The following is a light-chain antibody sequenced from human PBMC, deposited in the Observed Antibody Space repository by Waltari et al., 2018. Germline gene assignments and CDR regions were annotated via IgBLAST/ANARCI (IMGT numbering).Light chain of an antibody. V-gene: IGLV3-1*01. Sequence: SDELTQPPSVSVSPGQTASITCSGDILGNKYASWYQQKPGQSPLLVIYQDINRPSGSPELFSGSKSGNTATLTISGTQAMDDADYYCQALGSNRWVFGGGTKLTVL. J-gene: IGLJ3*02. CDR1: ILGNKY. CDR3: QALGSNRWV. CDR2: QDI.